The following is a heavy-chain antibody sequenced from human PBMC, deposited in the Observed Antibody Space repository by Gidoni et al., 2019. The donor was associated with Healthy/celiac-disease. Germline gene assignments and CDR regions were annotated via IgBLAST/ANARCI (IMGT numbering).Heavy chain of an antibody. J-gene: IGHJ6*02. V-gene: IGHV4-34*01. Sequence: QVQLQQWGAGLLKPSETLSLTCAVYGGSFSGYYWSWIRQPPGKGLEWIGEINHSGSTNYNPSLKSRVTISVDTSKNQFSLKLSSVTAADTAVYYCARAWIAARLGEGGMDVWGQGTTVTVSS. D-gene: IGHD6-6*01. CDR2: INHSGST. CDR1: GGSFSGYY. CDR3: ARAWIAARLGEGGMDV.